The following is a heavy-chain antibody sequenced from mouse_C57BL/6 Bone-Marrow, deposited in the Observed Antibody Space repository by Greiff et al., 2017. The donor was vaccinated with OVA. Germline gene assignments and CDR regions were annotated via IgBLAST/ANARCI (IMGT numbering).Heavy chain of an antibody. CDR2: INPSSGYN. V-gene: IGHV1-7*01. CDR1: GYTFTSYW. D-gene: IGHD2-3*01. CDR3: AYDGYHWYFDV. J-gene: IGHJ1*03. Sequence: VQLQQSGAELAKPGASVKLSCKASGYTFTSYWMHWVKQRPGQGLEWIGYINPSSGYNKYNQKFKDKATLTADKSSSTAYMQLISLTYEDAAVYYCAYDGYHWYFDVWGTGTTVTVSS.